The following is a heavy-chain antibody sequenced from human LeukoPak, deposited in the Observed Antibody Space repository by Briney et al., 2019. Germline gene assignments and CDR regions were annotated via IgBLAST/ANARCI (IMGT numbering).Heavy chain of an antibody. V-gene: IGHV1-2*02. D-gene: IGHD2-2*02. J-gene: IGHJ4*02. CDR3: ARVRGGLVVPAAILNY. Sequence: GASVKVSCKASGYTFTGYYMHWVRQAPGQGVEWMGWINPNSGGTNYAQKFQGRVTMTRDTSISTAYMELSRLRSDDTAVYYCARVRGGLVVPAAILNYWGQGTLVTVSS. CDR1: GYTFTGYY. CDR2: INPNSGGT.